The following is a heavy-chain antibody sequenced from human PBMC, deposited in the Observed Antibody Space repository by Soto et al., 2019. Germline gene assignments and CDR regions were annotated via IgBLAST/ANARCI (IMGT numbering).Heavy chain of an antibody. Sequence: EVQLVESGGGLIQPGGSLRVSCEASVFSVSDNYMTWVRQAPGKGLEWVSVIDTAGRTNYAESVKGRFTISRDNAKNTLHLQRNSRGADDPAFFYCATHPGGGGYWGQGTLVTVSS. CDR1: VFSVSDNY. D-gene: IGHD3-10*01. V-gene: IGHV3-53*01. CDR2: IDTAGRT. CDR3: ATHPGGGGY. J-gene: IGHJ4*02.